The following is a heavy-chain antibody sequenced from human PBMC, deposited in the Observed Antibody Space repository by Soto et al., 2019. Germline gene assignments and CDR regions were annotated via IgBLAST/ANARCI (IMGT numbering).Heavy chain of an antibody. CDR1: GGTFSSYA. J-gene: IGHJ6*02. CDR2: IIPIFGTA. D-gene: IGHD2-2*01. CDR3: ARGQDIVVVPAALSYYYYYYGMDV. V-gene: IGHV1-69*13. Sequence: GASVKVSCKASGGTFSSYAISWVRQAPGQGLEWMGGIIPIFGTANYAQKFQGRVTITADESTSTAYMELSSLRSEDTAVYYCARGQDIVVVPAALSYYYYYYGMDVWGQGTTVTV.